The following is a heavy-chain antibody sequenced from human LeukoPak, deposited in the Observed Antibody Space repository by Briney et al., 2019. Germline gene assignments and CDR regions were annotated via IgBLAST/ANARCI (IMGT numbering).Heavy chain of an antibody. D-gene: IGHD1-14*01. CDR3: ARGLYRGAHYYFDY. J-gene: IGHJ4*02. CDR2: INHSGST. CDR1: GGSFSGYY. V-gene: IGHV4-34*01. Sequence: SETLSLTCAVYGGSFSGYYWSWIRQPPGKGLEWIGEINHSGSTNYNPSLKSRVTISVDTSKNQFSLKLSSGTAADTAVYYCARGLYRGAHYYFDYWGQGTLVTVSS.